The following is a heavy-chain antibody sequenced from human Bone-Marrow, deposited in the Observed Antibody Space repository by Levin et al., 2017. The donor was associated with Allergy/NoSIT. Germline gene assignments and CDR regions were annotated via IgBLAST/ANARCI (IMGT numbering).Heavy chain of an antibody. V-gene: IGHV3-9*01. CDR3: AKEKDSSSWYGILDY. D-gene: IGHD6-13*01. CDR1: GFTFDDYA. Sequence: SLKISCGASGFTFDDYAMHWVRQAPGKGLEWVSGISWKSGSIGYVDSVKGRLTISRDNAKNSLYLQMNSLRAEDTALYYCAKEKDSSSWYGILDYWGQGTLVTVSS. CDR2: ISWKSGSI. J-gene: IGHJ4*02.